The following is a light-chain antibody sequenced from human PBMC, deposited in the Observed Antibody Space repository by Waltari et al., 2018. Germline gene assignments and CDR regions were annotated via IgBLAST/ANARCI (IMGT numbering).Light chain of an antibody. CDR2: GNN. V-gene: IGLV1-40*01. CDR3: QSFDIRLSGGVV. Sequence: QSVLTQPPSMSGAPGQRVPISCTGSSSNTGAGHDVHWSPVFPGTAPKLLIYGNNTRPSGVPDRFSGSKSDTSASLAIGGLQAEDEADYYCQSFDIRLSGGVVFGGGTKVTVL. CDR1: SSNTGAGHD. J-gene: IGLJ3*02.